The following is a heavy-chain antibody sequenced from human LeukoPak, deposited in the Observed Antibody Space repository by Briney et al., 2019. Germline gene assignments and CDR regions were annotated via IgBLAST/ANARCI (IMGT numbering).Heavy chain of an antibody. CDR3: AKNKTTVTSTAN. D-gene: IGHD4-17*01. CDR2: IYSVGST. CDR1: GFTVSSNY. J-gene: IGHJ4*02. V-gene: IGHV3-66*01. Sequence: PGGSLRLSCAASGFTVSSNYMNWVRQAPGKGLEWVSAIYSVGSTYYADSVKGRFSISRDNSKNTVYLQMNSLRAEDTAVYYCAKNKTTVTSTANWGQGILVTVSS.